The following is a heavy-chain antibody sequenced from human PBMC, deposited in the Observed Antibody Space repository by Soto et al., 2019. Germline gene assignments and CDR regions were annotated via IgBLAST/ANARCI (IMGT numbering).Heavy chain of an antibody. CDR1: GGSIRSYY. D-gene: IGHD3-10*01. CDR2: SYYIGRT. Sequence: SETLSPTCTVSGGSIRSYYWGWIRQPPGKGLEGSGSSYYIGRTNYNPSLKSPVTISVETSQNQLSLKLSYVATADTAVYYCARDILVGGINYWGQGTLVTVSS. J-gene: IGHJ4*02. V-gene: IGHV4-59*01. CDR3: ARDILVGGINY.